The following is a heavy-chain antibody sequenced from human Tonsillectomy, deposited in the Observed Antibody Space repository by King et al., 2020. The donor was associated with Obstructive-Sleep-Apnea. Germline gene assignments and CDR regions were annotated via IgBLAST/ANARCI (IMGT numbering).Heavy chain of an antibody. Sequence: VQLQESGPGLVKPSETLSLTCTVSGGSISNYYWSWIRQSPGKGLEWIVYTYYSGRTNYNPSLRSRVTISVDSSKNHFSLKLCFVTAADTAVYYCASTVDTAMVYYHYGMDVWGQGTTVTVSS. CDR2: TYYSGRT. D-gene: IGHD5-18*01. CDR1: GGSISNYY. CDR3: ASTVDTAMVYYHYGMDV. J-gene: IGHJ6*02. V-gene: IGHV4-59*01.